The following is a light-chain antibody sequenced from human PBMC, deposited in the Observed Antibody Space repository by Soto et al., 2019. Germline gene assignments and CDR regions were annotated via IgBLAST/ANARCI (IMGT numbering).Light chain of an antibody. CDR3: QHGYSTPLT. J-gene: IGKJ4*01. CDR1: QGISSY. V-gene: IGKV1-8*01. CDR2: AAS. Sequence: AIRMTQSRSSLSASTRDRGTISCWASQGISSYLAWYQQKPGKAPNLLIYAASTLQSGVPSRFSGSGSGTDFTLTISSLQPEDFATYFCQHGYSTPLTFGGGTKVDI.